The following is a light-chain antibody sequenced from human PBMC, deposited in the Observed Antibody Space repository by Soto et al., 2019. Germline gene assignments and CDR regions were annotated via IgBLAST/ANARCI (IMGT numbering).Light chain of an antibody. CDR3: QQHNSFSIT. CDR1: QDINRW. Sequence: DIPMTQSPSTLSASVGDRVTITCRASQDINRWLAWYQQKPGKAPSILIYNADTLESGVPSRFSGSGYGTEFTLTINSLQADDCATYECQQHNSFSITFGQGTRLEIK. CDR2: NAD. J-gene: IGKJ5*01. V-gene: IGKV1-5*01.